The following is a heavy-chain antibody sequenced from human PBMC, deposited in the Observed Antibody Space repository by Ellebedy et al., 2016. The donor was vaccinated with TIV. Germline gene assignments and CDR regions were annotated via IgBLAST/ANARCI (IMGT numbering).Heavy chain of an antibody. V-gene: IGHV1-2*04. CDR1: GYTFTGYY. CDR2: INPNSGGT. Sequence: ASVKVSXKASGYTFTGYYMHWVRQAPGQGLEWMGWINPNSGGTNYAQKFQGWVTMTRDTSISTAYMELSRLRSDDTAVYYCARDGAIAATDIYYYYGMDVWGQGTTVTVSS. CDR3: ARDGAIAATDIYYYYGMDV. J-gene: IGHJ6*02. D-gene: IGHD6-13*01.